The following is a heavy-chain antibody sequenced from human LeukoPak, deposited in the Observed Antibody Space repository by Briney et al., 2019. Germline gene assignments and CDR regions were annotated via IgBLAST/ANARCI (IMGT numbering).Heavy chain of an antibody. CDR2: TYYRSKWSS. D-gene: IGHD2-2*01. CDR3: ARRLTQYDCFDP. J-gene: IGHJ5*02. V-gene: IGHV6-1*01. CDR1: GDSVSSKSAA. Sequence: LSQTLSLTCAISGDSVSSKSAAWNWIRQSPSRGLEWLGRTYYRSKWSSGYAESVKSRISINPDTSKNQFSLQLKSVTPEDTAVYYCARRLTQYDCFDPWGQGILVTVSS.